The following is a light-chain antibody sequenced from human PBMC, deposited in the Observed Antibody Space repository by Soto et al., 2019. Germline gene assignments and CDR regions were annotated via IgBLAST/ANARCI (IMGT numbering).Light chain of an antibody. J-gene: IGLJ1*01. V-gene: IGLV2-23*01. CDR1: RSDVGSYNL. CDR3: WSYAGGAYV. Sequence: QSFLAQPASVSGSPGQSITISCSGSRSDVGSYNLVSWFQQHPGKVPKLMIYEATKRPSGVSNRFSGSKSGNTASLTISGLQAEDEADYYCWSYAGGAYVFGTGTKVTVL. CDR2: EAT.